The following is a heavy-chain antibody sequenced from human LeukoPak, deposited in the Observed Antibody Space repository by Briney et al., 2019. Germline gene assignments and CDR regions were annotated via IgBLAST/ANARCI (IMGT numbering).Heavy chain of an antibody. V-gene: IGHV4-34*08. J-gene: IGHJ6*03. CDR2: INHSGST. Sequence: KTGGSLRLSCAGSGFTFNNAWLSWVRQPPGKGLEWIGEINHSGSTNYNPSLKSRVTISVDTSKNQFSLKLSSVTAADTAVYYCASRQGGLQSSRLRSGMDVWGKGTTVTVSS. CDR1: GFTFNNAW. CDR3: ASRQGGLQSSRLRSGMDV. D-gene: IGHD4-11*01.